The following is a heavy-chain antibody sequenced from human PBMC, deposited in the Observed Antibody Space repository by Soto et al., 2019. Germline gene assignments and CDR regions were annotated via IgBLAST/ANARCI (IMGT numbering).Heavy chain of an antibody. D-gene: IGHD2-2*01. CDR1: GGTFSSYA. CDR2: IIPISGTA. Sequence: QGQLVQSGAEVKKPGSSVKVSCKASGGTFSSYAISWVRQAPGQGLEWMGGIIPISGTANYAQKLQGRVTITADESTSTAYMELSSLRSQDTAVYYCARSQGSSTSLEIYYYYYYGMDVWGQGTTVTVSS. V-gene: IGHV1-69*01. CDR3: ARSQGSSTSLEIYYYYYYGMDV. J-gene: IGHJ6*02.